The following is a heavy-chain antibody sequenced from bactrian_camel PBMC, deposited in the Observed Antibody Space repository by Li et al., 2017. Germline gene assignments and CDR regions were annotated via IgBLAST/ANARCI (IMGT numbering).Heavy chain of an antibody. J-gene: IGHJ4*01. Sequence: HVQLVESGGGSVEVGGSLKLSCAASGFTFVDSDVGWYRQVPDTACEWVSTIKSDGSTLYADPVKGRFTVSRDNANNTVNLMMNSLKPEDTAMYYCAANFGPYCSGPYLARRANFLGQGTQVTVS. CDR1: GFTFVDSD. V-gene: IGHV3S9*01. D-gene: IGHD2*01. CDR2: IKSDGST.